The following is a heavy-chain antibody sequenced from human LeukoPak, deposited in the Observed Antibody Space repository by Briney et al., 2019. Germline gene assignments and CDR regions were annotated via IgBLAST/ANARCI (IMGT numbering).Heavy chain of an antibody. CDR3: ARVDIVVVPAARPEY. V-gene: IGHV3-21*01. D-gene: IGHD2-2*01. CDR1: EFTFSSYS. J-gene: IGHJ4*02. CDR2: ISSSSSYI. Sequence: GGSLRLSCAASEFTFSSYSMNWVRQAPGKGLEWVSSISSSSSYIYYADSVKGRFTISRDNAKNSLYLQMNSLRAGDTAVYYCARVDIVVVPAARPEYWGQGTLVTVSS.